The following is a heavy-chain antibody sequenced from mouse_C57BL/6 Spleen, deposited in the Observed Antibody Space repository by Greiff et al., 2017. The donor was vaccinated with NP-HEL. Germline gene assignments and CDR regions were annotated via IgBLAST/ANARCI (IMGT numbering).Heavy chain of an antibody. V-gene: IGHV5-17*01. CDR3: ARGGDFDV. CDR1: GFTFSDYG. CDR2: ISSGSSTI. Sequence: VQLKESGGGLVKPGGSLKLSCAASGFTFSDYGMHWVRQAPEKGLEWVAYISSGSSTIYYAATVKGRFTISRDNAKNTLFLQMTSLRSEDTAMXSGARGGDFDVWGTGTTVTVSS. J-gene: IGHJ1*03.